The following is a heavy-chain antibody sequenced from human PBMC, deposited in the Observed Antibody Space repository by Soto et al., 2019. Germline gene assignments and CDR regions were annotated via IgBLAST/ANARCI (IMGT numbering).Heavy chain of an antibody. V-gene: IGHV4-59*01. CDR1: GGSISSYY. CDR3: ARVPHSSSWFDY. J-gene: IGHJ4*02. D-gene: IGHD6-13*01. Sequence: SETLSLTCTVSGGSISSYYWSWIRQPPGKGLEWIGYIYYSGSTNYNPSLKSRVTISVDTSKNQFSLKLSSVTAADTAVYYCARVPHSSSWFDYWGQGTLVTVSS. CDR2: IYYSGST.